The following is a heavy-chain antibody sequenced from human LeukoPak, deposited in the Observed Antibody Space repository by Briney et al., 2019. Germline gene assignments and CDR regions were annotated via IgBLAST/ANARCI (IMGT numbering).Heavy chain of an antibody. D-gene: IGHD6-6*01. CDR1: GGTFSSYA. CDR3: ARVQQLVLDY. Sequence: GASAKVSCKASGGTFSSYAISWVRQAPGQGLEWMGGIIPIFGTANYAQKFQGRVTITADESTSTDYMELSSLRSEDTAVYYCARVQQLVLDYWGQGTLVTVSS. CDR2: IIPIFGTA. V-gene: IGHV1-69*13. J-gene: IGHJ4*02.